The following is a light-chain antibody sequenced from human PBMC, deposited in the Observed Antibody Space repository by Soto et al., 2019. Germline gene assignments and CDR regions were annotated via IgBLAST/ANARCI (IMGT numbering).Light chain of an antibody. V-gene: IGLV1-40*01. CDR1: SSNIGAGYY. Sequence: QSVLTQPPSVSGAPGQRVTISCTGSSSNIGAGYYVHWYQQLPGTAPKLLIYGNSNRPSGGPDRFSGSKSGTSASLAITGRQAEDEDDDYCQSSDSSLSGWVFGGGTKLTVL. CDR2: GNS. CDR3: QSSDSSLSGWV. J-gene: IGLJ3*02.